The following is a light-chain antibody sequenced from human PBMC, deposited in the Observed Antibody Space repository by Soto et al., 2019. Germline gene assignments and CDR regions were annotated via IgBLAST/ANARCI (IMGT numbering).Light chain of an antibody. CDR2: EVG. CDR3: SSYTSDNSLM. J-gene: IGLJ3*02. Sequence: QSALTQPASVSGSPGQSITISCSGSNSDIGNYNFVSWYQQYPGKAPKVMIYEVGYRPSGVSNRFSGSKSGNTASLTISSLQAEDEADYYCSSYTSDNSLMFGGGTKRTV. CDR1: NSDIGNYNF. V-gene: IGLV2-14*01.